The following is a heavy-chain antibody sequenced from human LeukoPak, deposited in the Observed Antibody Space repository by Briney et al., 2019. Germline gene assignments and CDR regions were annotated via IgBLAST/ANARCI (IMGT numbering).Heavy chain of an antibody. V-gene: IGHV1-18*01. J-gene: IGHJ4*02. CDR1: GYTFTSYG. D-gene: IGHD6-19*01. CDR3: ARDSTLVVYGSGWSTFDY. Sequence: ASVKVSCKASGYTFTSYGISWVRQAPGQGLEWMGWISPYNGNTNYAQKLQGRVTMTTDTSTSTAYMGLRSLRSDDTAVYYSARDSTLVVYGSGWSTFDYWGQGTLVTVSS. CDR2: ISPYNGNT.